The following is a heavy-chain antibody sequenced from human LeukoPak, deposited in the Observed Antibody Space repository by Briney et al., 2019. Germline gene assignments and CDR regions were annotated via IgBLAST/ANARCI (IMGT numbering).Heavy chain of an antibody. D-gene: IGHD6-13*01. CDR3: AREVGSSWIPFDY. J-gene: IGHJ4*02. V-gene: IGHV3-30*01. CDR1: GFTFSSYA. CDR2: ISYDGSNK. Sequence: GGSLRLSCAASGFTFSSYAMHWVRQAPGKGLEWVAVISYDGSNKYYADSVKGRFTISRDNSKHTLYLQMNSLRAEDTAVYYCAREVGSSWIPFDYWGQGTLVTVSS.